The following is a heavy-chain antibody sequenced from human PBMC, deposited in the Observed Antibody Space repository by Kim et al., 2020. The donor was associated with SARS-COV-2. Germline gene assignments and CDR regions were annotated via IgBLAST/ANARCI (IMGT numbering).Heavy chain of an antibody. V-gene: IGHV1-18*01. CDR3: ARGRGTQGSHGGDVYYYYGMDV. J-gene: IGHJ6*02. D-gene: IGHD3-16*01. CDR1: GYTFTSYG. Sequence: ASVKVSCKASGYTFTSYGISWVRQAPGQGLEWMGWISAYNGNTNYAQKLQGRVTMTTDTSTSTAYMELRSLRSDDTAVYYCARGRGTQGSHGGDVYYYYGMDVWGQGTTVTVSS. CDR2: ISAYNGNT.